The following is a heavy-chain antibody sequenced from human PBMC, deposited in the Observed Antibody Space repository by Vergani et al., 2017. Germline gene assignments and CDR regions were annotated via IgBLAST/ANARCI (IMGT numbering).Heavy chain of an antibody. Sequence: EVHLVESGGGLVKPGGSLKLSCAASGFSLSSYSMNWVRQAPGKGLEWVSAISGSGGSTYYADSVKGRFTVSRDNSKNTLYLQMNSLRAEDTAVYYCAKDPGGSYFGWFDPWGQGTLVTVSS. J-gene: IGHJ5*02. CDR3: AKDPGGSYFGWFDP. CDR1: GFSLSSYS. V-gene: IGHV3-23*04. CDR2: ISGSGGST. D-gene: IGHD1-26*01.